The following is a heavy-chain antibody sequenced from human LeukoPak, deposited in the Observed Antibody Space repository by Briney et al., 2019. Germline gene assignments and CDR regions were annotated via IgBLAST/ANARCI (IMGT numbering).Heavy chain of an antibody. V-gene: IGHV4-38-2*01. Sequence: SETLSLTCAVSGYSITRGYFWGWIRQPPGKGLEWIGSMYRDGTTYYNPSLQARVTISVDTSNNHFSLTLSSVTAADTAVYYCARTQSSGIVGATTQFDYWGQGTLVTVSS. D-gene: IGHD1-26*01. CDR1: GYSITRGYF. CDR3: ARTQSSGIVGATTQFDY. J-gene: IGHJ4*02. CDR2: MYRDGTT.